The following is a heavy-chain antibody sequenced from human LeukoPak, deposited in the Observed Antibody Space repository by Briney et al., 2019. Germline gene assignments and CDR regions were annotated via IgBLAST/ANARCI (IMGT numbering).Heavy chain of an antibody. D-gene: IGHD3-16*02. CDR3: ARIVPDYDYVWGSYRRASRIDY. CDR2: INHGGST. Sequence: SETLSLTCTVYGGSISGYYWSWIRQPPGKGLEWIGEINHGGSTNYNPSLKSRVTISVDTSKNQFSLKLSSVTAADTAVYYCARIVPDYDYVWGSYRRASRIDYWGQGTLVTVS. CDR1: GGSISGYY. V-gene: IGHV4-34*01. J-gene: IGHJ4*02.